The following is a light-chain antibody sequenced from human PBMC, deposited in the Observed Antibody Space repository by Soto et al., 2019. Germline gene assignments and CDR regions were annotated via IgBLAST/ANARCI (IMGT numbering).Light chain of an antibody. CDR3: QQYDNLLLFT. J-gene: IGKJ3*01. CDR1: QDISNY. V-gene: IGKV1-33*01. Sequence: DIQMTQSPSSLSASVGDRVTITCQASQDISNYLNWYQQKPGKAPKLLIYDAYNMETGVPSRFSGSRAVTDFTFPISRLQTEDIAPYCCQQYDNLLLFTFGPGNKVDIK. CDR2: DAY.